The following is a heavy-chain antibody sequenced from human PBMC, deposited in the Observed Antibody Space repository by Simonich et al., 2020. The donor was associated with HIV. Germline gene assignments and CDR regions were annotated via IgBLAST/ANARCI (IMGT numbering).Heavy chain of an antibody. V-gene: IGHV3-7*01. Sequence: EVQLVESGGGLVQPGGSLRLSCAASGFTLSSYWMSWVRQAPGKGVEWVANIEQDGSDKYYVDSVKGRFTISRNNAKNSLYLQMNSLRAEDTAVYYCARQPYYYDSSGYYDYYYYMDVWGKGTTVTVSS. CDR2: IEQDGSDK. CDR1: GFTLSSYW. J-gene: IGHJ6*03. D-gene: IGHD3-22*01. CDR3: ARQPYYYDSSGYYDYYYYMDV.